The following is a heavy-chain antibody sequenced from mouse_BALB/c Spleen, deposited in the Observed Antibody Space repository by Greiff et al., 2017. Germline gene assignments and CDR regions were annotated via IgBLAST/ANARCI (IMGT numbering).Heavy chain of an antibody. D-gene: IGHD1-1*01. V-gene: IGHV14-1*02. Sequence: EVQRVESGAELVRPGALVKLSCKASGFNIKDYYMHWVKQRPEQGLEWIGWIDPENGNTIYDPKFQGKASITADTSSNTAYLQLSSLTSEDTAVYYCARSDYGSSSIAYWGQGTLVTVSA. CDR2: IDPENGNT. CDR1: GFNIKDYY. J-gene: IGHJ3*01. CDR3: ARSDYGSSSIAY.